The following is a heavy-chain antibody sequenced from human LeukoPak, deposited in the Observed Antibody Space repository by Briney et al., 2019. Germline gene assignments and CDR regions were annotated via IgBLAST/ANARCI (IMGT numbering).Heavy chain of an antibody. J-gene: IGHJ6*02. D-gene: IGHD3-22*01. CDR3: AREVPDSRAYYYGMDV. CDR2: IYYSGTT. Sequence: SETLSLTCTVSGGSISSGGYYWSWIRQHPGKGLEWIGYIYYSGTTYYNPSLKSRVTISVDTSKNQFSLKLSSVTAADTAVYYCAREVPDSRAYYYGMDVWGQGTTVTVSS. V-gene: IGHV4-31*03. CDR1: GGSISSGGYY.